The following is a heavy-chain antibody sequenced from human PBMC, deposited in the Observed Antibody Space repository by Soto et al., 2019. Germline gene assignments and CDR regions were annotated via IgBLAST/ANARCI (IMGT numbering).Heavy chain of an antibody. CDR2: INAGNGNT. J-gene: IGHJ4*02. CDR1: GYTFTSYA. V-gene: IGHV1-3*01. Sequence: ASVKVSCKASGYTFTSYAMHWARQAPGQRLEWMGWINAGNGNTKYSQKFQGRVTITRDTSASTAYMELSSLRSEDTAVYYCARVSCSSTSCSPGDYWGQGTLVTVSS. CDR3: ARVSCSSTSCSPGDY. D-gene: IGHD2-2*01.